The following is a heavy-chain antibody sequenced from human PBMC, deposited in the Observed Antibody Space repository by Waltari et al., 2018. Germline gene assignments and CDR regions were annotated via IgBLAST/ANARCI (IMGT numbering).Heavy chain of an antibody. V-gene: IGHV4-39*07. J-gene: IGHJ6*02. D-gene: IGHD1-1*01. CDR2: IYYSGST. CDR3: ARSQRRGYYGMDV. CDR1: GGSIRSSSSY. Sequence: QLQLQESGPGLVKPSETLSLTCTVSGGSIRSSSSYWGWIRQPPGKGLEWIGSIYYSGSTYYNPSLKSRVTISVDTSKNQFSLKLSSVTAADTAVYYCARSQRRGYYGMDVWGQGTTVTVSS.